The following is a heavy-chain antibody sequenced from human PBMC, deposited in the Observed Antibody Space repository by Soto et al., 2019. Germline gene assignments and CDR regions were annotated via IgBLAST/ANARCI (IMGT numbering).Heavy chain of an antibody. J-gene: IGHJ4*02. CDR3: ATRDSSRCY. D-gene: IGHD6-13*01. CDR2: SHQSGNT. Sequence: QVQLQESGPGLVKPSGTLSLTCAVSGVSISSHDWWTWVRQPPGKGLEWIGESHQSGNTNYNSSLDSRATISVDKATNQFSLKLTSVPVADTAVYYCATRDSSRCYWGQGTLVTVSS. CDR1: GVSISSHDW. V-gene: IGHV4-4*02.